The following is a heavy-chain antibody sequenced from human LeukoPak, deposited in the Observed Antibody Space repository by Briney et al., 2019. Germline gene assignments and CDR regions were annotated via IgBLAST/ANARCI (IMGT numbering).Heavy chain of an antibody. CDR3: AKDLARSHIGRNY. CDR2: ISGSGGST. V-gene: IGHV3-23*01. D-gene: IGHD5-12*01. CDR1: GFTFSSYA. J-gene: IGHJ4*02. Sequence: PGGSLRLSCAASGFTFSSYAMSWVRQAPGKGLEWVSAISGSGGSTYYADSVKGRFTISRDNSNNTLYLQMNSLRAEDTAVYYCAKDLARSHIGRNYWGQGTLVTVSS.